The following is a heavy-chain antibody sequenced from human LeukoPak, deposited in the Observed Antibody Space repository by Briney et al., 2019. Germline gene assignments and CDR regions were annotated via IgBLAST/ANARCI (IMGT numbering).Heavy chain of an antibody. D-gene: IGHD3-16*01. V-gene: IGHV4-59*08. J-gene: IGHJ5*02. CDR3: ARHAYDLNYDSWFDP. CDR2: IYYSGST. Sequence: PSETLSLTCTVSGGSISSYYRSWIRQPPGKGLEWIGYIYYSGSTNYNPSLKSRVTISVDTSKNQFSLKLSSVTAADTAVYYCARHAYDLNYDSWFDPWGQGTLVTVSS. CDR1: GGSISSYY.